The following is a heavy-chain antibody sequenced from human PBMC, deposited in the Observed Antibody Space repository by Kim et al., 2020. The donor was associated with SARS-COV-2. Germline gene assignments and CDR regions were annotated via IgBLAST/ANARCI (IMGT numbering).Heavy chain of an antibody. CDR2: IWYDGSNK. CDR3: ARGPWAPYSSSARAFDY. D-gene: IGHD6-6*01. Sequence: GGSLRLSCAASGFTFSSYGMHWVRQAPGKGLEWVAVIWYDGSNKYYADSVKGRFTISRDNSKNTLYLQMNSLRAEDTAVYYCARGPWAPYSSSARAFDYWGQGTLVTVSS. CDR1: GFTFSSYG. V-gene: IGHV3-33*01. J-gene: IGHJ4*02.